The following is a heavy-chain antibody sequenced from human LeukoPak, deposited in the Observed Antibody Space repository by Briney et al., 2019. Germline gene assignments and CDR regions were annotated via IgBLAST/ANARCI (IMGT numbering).Heavy chain of an antibody. V-gene: IGHV4-30-4*08. D-gene: IGHD4-17*01. CDR2: IYYSGST. CDR3: ARQKDDYGDYVGWFDP. Sequence: SQTLSLTCTVSGGSISSGDYYWSWIRQPPGKGLEWIGYIYYSGSTYYNPSLKSRVTISVDTSKNQFSLKLSSVTAADTAVYYCARQKDDYGDYVGWFDPWGQGTLVTVSS. J-gene: IGHJ5*02. CDR1: GGSISSGDYY.